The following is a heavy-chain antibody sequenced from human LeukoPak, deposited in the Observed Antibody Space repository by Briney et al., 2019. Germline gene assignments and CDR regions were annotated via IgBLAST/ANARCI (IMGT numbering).Heavy chain of an antibody. CDR1: GFTFNTYT. J-gene: IGHJ4*02. CDR2: LSSGSDSI. D-gene: IGHD2-15*01. CDR3: AREGPVAADFDY. V-gene: IGHV3-48*01. Sequence: GGSLRLSCAASGFTFNTYTMNWVRQAPGKGLEWISYLSSGSDSIFYADSVKGRFTISRDNSKNTLYLQMNSLRAEDTAVYYCAREGPVAADFDYWGQGTLVTVSS.